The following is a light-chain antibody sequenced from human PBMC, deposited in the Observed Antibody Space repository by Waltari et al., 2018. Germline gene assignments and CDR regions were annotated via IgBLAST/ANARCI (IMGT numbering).Light chain of an antibody. CDR1: GSNIVAGYD. J-gene: IGLJ3*02. CDR2: GST. CDR3: QSYDTSLRVV. Sequence: QSVLTQPPSVSGAPGQRVTISCTGSGSNIVAGYDVHWYQQLPRAAPKLPIYGSTSRPLGVLDRFFGPTSGTSASLAITGLQAEDEADYYCQSYDTSLRVVFGGGTKLTVL. V-gene: IGLV1-40*01.